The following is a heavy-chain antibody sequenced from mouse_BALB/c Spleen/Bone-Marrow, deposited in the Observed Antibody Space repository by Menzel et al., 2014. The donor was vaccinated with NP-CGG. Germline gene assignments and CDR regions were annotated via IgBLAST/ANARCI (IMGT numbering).Heavy chain of an antibody. V-gene: IGHV2-2*02. CDR3: ARNYYGSSAY. CDR1: GFSLTSYG. D-gene: IGHD1-1*01. J-gene: IGHJ3*01. CDR2: IWSGGST. Sequence: QVQLQQSGPGLVQPSQSLSITCTVSGFSLTSYGVHWVRQSPGKGLEWLGVIWSGGSTDYNAAFISRLGISKDNSKSQVFFKMNSLQANDTAIYCCARNYYGSSAYWGQGTLVTVSA.